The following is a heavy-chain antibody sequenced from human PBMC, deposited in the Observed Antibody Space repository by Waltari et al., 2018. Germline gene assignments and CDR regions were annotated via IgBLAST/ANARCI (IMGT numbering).Heavy chain of an antibody. Sequence: EVQLLQSGTELKKPGTTVKISCQVSGYTFTDYYIHWVQQDPGKGPHWMGLVDPEDGETIYAEKCQGRVTITADTSTDTAYMELSSLRSEDSAVYYCATALGDRSSASRAFDIWGLGTMITVSS. D-gene: IGHD3-10*01. CDR3: ATALGDRSSASRAFDI. J-gene: IGHJ3*02. V-gene: IGHV1-69-2*01. CDR2: VDPEDGET. CDR1: GYTFTDYY.